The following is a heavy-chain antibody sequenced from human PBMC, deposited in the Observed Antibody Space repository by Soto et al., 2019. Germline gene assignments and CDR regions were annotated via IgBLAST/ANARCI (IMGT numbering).Heavy chain of an antibody. Sequence: ASVKVSCKASGYTFTSYAMHWVRQAPGQRLEWMGWINAGNGNTKYSQKFQGRVTITRDTSASTAYMELSSLRSEDTAVYYCGRVREGLGAGFWSGYRQYYYYGMDVWGQGTTVTVSS. CDR1: GYTFTSYA. J-gene: IGHJ6*02. CDR3: GRVREGLGAGFWSGYRQYYYYGMDV. CDR2: INAGNGNT. V-gene: IGHV1-3*01. D-gene: IGHD3-3*01.